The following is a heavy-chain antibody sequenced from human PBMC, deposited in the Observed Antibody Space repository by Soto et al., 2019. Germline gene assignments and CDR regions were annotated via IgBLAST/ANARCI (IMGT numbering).Heavy chain of an antibody. Sequence: QVQLRESGPGLVQPSGTLSLTCAVSGGPISSSDWWSWVRQPPGKGLEWIGQIHHSGSTSNNPSLRSRVTISVDKSKNQFSLKLSSATAADTAVYYCARVGYCSGGRCYPAYYGMDVW. V-gene: IGHV4-4*02. CDR2: IHHSGST. CDR1: GGPISSSDW. CDR3: ARVGYCSGGRCYPAYYGMDV. J-gene: IGHJ6*01. D-gene: IGHD2-15*01.